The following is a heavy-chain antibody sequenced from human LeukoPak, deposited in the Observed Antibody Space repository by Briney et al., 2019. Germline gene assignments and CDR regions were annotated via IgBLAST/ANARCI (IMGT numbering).Heavy chain of an antibody. CDR1: GYTFTGYY. Sequence: ASVKVSCKASGYTFTGYYMHWVRQAPGQGLEWMGWINPNSGGTNYAQKFQGRVTMTRDTSISTAYMELSRLRSDDTAVYYCARDLPLRFGELFTNYWGQGTLVTVSS. V-gene: IGHV1-2*02. J-gene: IGHJ4*02. CDR2: INPNSGGT. D-gene: IGHD3-10*01. CDR3: ARDLPLRFGELFTNY.